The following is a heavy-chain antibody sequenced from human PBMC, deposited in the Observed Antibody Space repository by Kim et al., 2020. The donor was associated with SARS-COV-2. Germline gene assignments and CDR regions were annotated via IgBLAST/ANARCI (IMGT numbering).Heavy chain of an antibody. J-gene: IGHJ3*02. CDR3: AREANAFDI. V-gene: IGHV4-4*07. Sequence: SETLSLTCTVFDDSISSYYWNWIRQPAGKGLEWIGRIYTSGNTNYNPSLKSRVTMSVDTSKNQFSLKLTSVTAADSAVYFCAREANAFDIWGQGTMVTVS. CDR1: DDSISSYY. CDR2: IYTSGNT.